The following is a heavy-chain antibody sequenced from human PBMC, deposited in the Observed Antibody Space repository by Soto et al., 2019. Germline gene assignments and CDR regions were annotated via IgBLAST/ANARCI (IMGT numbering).Heavy chain of an antibody. D-gene: IGHD6-13*01. CDR2: ISYDGSNK. CDR1: GFTFSSYA. J-gene: IGHJ4*02. V-gene: IGHV3-30*18. Sequence: GGSLRLSCAASGFTFSSYAMHWVRQAPGKGLEWVAVISYDGSNKYYADSVKGRFTISRDNSKNTLYLQMNSLRAEDAAVYYCAKSPARANRYSSSWYYFDDWGQGTLVTVSS. CDR3: AKSPARANRYSSSWYYFDD.